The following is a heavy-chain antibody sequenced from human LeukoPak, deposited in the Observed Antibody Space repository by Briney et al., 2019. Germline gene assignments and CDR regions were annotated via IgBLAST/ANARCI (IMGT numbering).Heavy chain of an antibody. D-gene: IGHD3-9*01. V-gene: IGHV4-4*07. CDR2: VYRSGNT. J-gene: IGHJ6*02. CDR3: ARDDFEYSVHYGMDV. CDR1: GGSISTYY. Sequence: SETLSLTCSVSGGSISTYYWSWIRQPAGKGLEWIGRVYRSGNTNYNPSLKSRVTMSVDTSKDQISLRLRSVTAAVRAVYYCARDDFEYSVHYGMDVWGQGTTVTVSS.